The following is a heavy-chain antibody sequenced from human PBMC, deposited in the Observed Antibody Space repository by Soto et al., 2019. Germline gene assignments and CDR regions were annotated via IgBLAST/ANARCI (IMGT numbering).Heavy chain of an antibody. CDR3: TKGVVVITSYFQH. CDR1: GLTFSSYG. V-gene: IGHV3-30*18. D-gene: IGHD3-22*01. Sequence: QVQLVESGGGVVQPGRSLRLSCAASGLTFSSYGMHWVRQAPGKGLEWVAVISYDESNKYYADSVTGRFTISRDNSKNTLYLQMNSLRAEDTAVYYCTKGVVVITSYFQHWGQGTLVTVSS. J-gene: IGHJ1*01. CDR2: ISYDESNK.